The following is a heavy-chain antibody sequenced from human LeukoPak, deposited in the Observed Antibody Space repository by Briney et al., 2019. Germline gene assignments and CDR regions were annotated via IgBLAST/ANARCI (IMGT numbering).Heavy chain of an antibody. CDR3: AKGYYGSGSYYNKPTESFDY. J-gene: IGHJ4*02. V-gene: IGHV3-30-3*01. CDR2: ISYDGSNK. CDR1: GFTFSSYA. D-gene: IGHD3-10*01. Sequence: ALRLSCAASGFTFSSYAMHWVRQAPGKGLEWVAVISYDGSNKYYADSVKGRFTISRDNSKNTLYLQMNSLRAEDTAVYYCAKGYYGSGSYYNKPTESFDYWGQGTLVTVSS.